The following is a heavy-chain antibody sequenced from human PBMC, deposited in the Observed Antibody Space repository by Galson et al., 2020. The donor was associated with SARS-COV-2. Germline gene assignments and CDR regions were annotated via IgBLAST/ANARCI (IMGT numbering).Heavy chain of an antibody. Sequence: GGSLRLSCAASFFTFSNYGMHWVRQTPGKGLEGVAVISYDGNNKYNSDSVKGRFTISRDNSKNTVYLQMNSLRPEDTAVYFCAKDMAIFRQVNKSYFDYWGQGTLVTVSS. CDR1: FFTFSNYG. J-gene: IGHJ4*02. D-gene: IGHD3-3*01. CDR2: ISYDGNNK. V-gene: IGHV3-30*18. CDR3: AKDMAIFRQVNKSYFDY.